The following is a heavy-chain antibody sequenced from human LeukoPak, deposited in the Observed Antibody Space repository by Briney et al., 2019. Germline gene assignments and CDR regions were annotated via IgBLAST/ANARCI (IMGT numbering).Heavy chain of an antibody. V-gene: IGHV1-2*06. D-gene: IGHD2-2*01. CDR1: GYTFTGYY. J-gene: IGHJ5*02. CDR2: INPNSGST. CDR3: ARDFLSVGYCSSTSCESNWFDP. Sequence: ASVKVSCKASGYTFTGYYMHWVRQAPGQGLEWMGRINPNSGSTNYAQKFQGRVTMTRDTSISTAYMELSRLRSDDTAVYYCARDFLSVGYCSSTSCESNWFDPWGQGTLVTVSS.